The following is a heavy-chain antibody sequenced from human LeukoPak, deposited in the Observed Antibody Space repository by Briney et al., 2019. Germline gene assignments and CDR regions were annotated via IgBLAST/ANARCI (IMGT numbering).Heavy chain of an antibody. CDR2: IYTSGGT. CDR1: GGSISSYY. D-gene: IGHD3-9*01. Sequence: PSETLSLTCTVSGGSISSYYWSWIRQPAGKGLEWIGRIYTSGGTNYNPSLKSRVTMSVDTSKNQFSLKLSSVTAADTAVYYCARDPGILTGYYYFDYWGQGTLVTVSS. J-gene: IGHJ4*02. V-gene: IGHV4-4*07. CDR3: ARDPGILTGYYYFDY.